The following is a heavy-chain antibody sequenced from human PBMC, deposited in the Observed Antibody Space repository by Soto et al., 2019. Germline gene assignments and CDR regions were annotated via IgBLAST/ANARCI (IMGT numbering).Heavy chain of an antibody. CDR1: GGSISSGGYS. J-gene: IGHJ5*02. Sequence: SETLSLTCAVSGGSISSGGYSWSWIRQPPGKGLEWIGYIYHSGITYYNPSLKSRVTISVDRSKNQFSLKLSSVTAADTAVYYCARDRRGGAAGGWFDPWGQGTLVTVSS. V-gene: IGHV4-30-2*01. CDR3: ARDRRGGAAGGWFDP. D-gene: IGHD6-13*01. CDR2: IYHSGIT.